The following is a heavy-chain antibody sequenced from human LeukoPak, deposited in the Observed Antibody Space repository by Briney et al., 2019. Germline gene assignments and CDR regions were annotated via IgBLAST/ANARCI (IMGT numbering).Heavy chain of an antibody. Sequence: SETLSLTCTVSGGSFSSSTYYWGWIRQPPGKGLEWIGSIYYIENTYYNPSLKSRVTISVDTSKNQFSLKLSSVTAADTAVYYCARHRIALWLPFDYWGQGTLVTVSS. CDR3: ARHRIALWLPFDY. CDR2: IYYIENT. CDR1: GGSFSSSTYY. J-gene: IGHJ4*02. V-gene: IGHV4-39*01. D-gene: IGHD5-18*01.